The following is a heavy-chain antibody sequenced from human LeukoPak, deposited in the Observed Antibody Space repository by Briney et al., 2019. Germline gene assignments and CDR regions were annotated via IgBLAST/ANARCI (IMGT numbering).Heavy chain of an antibody. J-gene: IGHJ6*03. Sequence: GGSLRLSCAASGFTFSSYAMHWVRQAPGKGLKWVAVTSFDGSDNYYADSVKGRFTISRDNSKNTLYLQMNSLRAEDTAVYYCARHGTITMVRGRLRYYYMDVWGKGATVTISS. CDR1: GFTFSSYA. CDR3: ARHGTITMVRGRLRYYYMDV. D-gene: IGHD3-10*01. CDR2: TSFDGSDN. V-gene: IGHV3-30*14.